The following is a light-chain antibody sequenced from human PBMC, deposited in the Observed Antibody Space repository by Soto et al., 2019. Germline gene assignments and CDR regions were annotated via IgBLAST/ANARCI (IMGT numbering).Light chain of an antibody. Sequence: QSVLTQPPSASAFLGASVKLTCTLSSGHNSYAIAWHQQQPEKGPRYLMKLNSDGSHSKGDGIPDRFSGSSSGAERYLTISSRQSEDEADYYWQTWSTDIRVFGGGTKVTVL. J-gene: IGLJ3*02. CDR3: QTWSTDIRV. CDR2: LNSDGSH. V-gene: IGLV4-69*01. CDR1: SGHNSYA.